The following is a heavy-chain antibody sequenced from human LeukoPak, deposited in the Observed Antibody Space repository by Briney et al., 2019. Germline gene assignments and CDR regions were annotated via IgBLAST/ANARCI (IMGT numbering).Heavy chain of an antibody. V-gene: IGHV4-34*01. D-gene: IGHD6-19*01. Sequence: SETLSLTCAIYGGSFSGYYWGWIRQPPGKGLEWIGNIYYSGSTYYNPSLKSRVTISVDTSKNHFSLKLSSVTAADTAVFYCARYDAYNSGWYDYWGQGTLVTVSS. J-gene: IGHJ4*02. CDR2: IYYSGST. CDR3: ARYDAYNSGWYDY. CDR1: GGSFSGYY.